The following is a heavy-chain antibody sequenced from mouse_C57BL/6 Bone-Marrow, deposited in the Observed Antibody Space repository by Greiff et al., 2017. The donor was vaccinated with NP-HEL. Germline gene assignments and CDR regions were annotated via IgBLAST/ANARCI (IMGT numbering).Heavy chain of an antibody. Sequence: VQRVESGPELVKPGASVKISCKASGYTFTDYYINWVKQRPGQGLEWIGWIFPGSGSTYYNEKFKGKATLTVDKSSSTAYMLLSSLTSEDSAVYFCASGGYDYDVYFDVWGTGTTVTVSS. CDR2: IFPGSGST. CDR1: GYTFTDYY. V-gene: IGHV1-75*01. CDR3: ASGGYDYDVYFDV. J-gene: IGHJ1*03. D-gene: IGHD2-4*01.